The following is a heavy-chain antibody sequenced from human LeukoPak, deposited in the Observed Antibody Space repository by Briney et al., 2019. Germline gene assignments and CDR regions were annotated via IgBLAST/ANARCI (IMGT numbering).Heavy chain of an antibody. CDR2: IMPLFGTA. V-gene: IGHV1-69*05. CDR3: ASGSLGDGYGVGDYYQYMDV. J-gene: IGHJ6*03. Sequence: SVKVSCKASGGTFNSYAISWVRQAPGQVLEWMGGIMPLFGTANYAQELQGRVTFTTDESASTAYMEVSSLRSEDTAVYYCASGSLGDGYGVGDYYQYMDVWGKGTTVTVSS. CDR1: GGTFNSYA. D-gene: IGHD5-24*01.